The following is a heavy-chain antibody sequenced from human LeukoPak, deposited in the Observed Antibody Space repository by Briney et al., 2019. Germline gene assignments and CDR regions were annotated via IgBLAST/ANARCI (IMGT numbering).Heavy chain of an antibody. V-gene: IGHV4-59*01. J-gene: IGHJ4*02. CDR3: ARGERLGPDF. CDR2: IHYTGST. Sequence: SETLSLTCTVSGDSIIGYYWSWIRQPPGKGLEWIGYIHYTGSTNYNPSLKSRIIISVDTSRSHFSLKLSSATAADTAVYYCARGERLGPDFWGQGTLVTVSS. CDR1: GDSIIGYY. D-gene: IGHD1-1*01.